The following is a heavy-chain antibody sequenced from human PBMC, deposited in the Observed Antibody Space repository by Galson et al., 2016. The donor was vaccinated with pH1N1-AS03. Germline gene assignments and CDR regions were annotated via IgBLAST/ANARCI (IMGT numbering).Heavy chain of an antibody. V-gene: IGHV6-1*01. J-gene: IGHJ3*02. CDR3: ARGRYSAFDI. CDR1: GDSVSSNIDA. CDR2: TYWRSKWYN. Sequence: CAISGDSVSSNIDAWNWIRPSPSGGHEWLGRTYWRSKWYNDYAVSVKSRITINPDTSKNQFSLQLNSVTPEDTAVYYCARGRYSAFDIWGQGTMVTVSS. D-gene: IGHD1-1*01.